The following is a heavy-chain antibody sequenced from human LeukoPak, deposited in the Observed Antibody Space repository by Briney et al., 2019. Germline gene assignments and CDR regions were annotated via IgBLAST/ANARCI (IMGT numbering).Heavy chain of an antibody. CDR2: INHSGST. J-gene: IGHJ3*02. CDR3: ARDPSSGGAFDI. D-gene: IGHD2-15*01. CDR1: GGSFSGYY. Sequence: SETLSLTCPVYGGSFSGYYWSWIRQPPGKGLEWIGEINHSGSTNYNPSLKSRVTISVDTSKHQFSLKLSSVTAADTAVYYCARDPSSGGAFDIWGQGTMVTVSS. V-gene: IGHV4-34*01.